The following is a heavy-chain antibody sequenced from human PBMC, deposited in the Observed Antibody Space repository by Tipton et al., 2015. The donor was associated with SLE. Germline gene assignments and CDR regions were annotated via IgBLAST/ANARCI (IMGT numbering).Heavy chain of an antibody. CDR3: ARSGSPGWFFDL. Sequence: TLSLTCTVSGGSISTTTYFWNWIRQPAGRGLEWIGRGFAGGLTDYNPSLSSRVTMSLDTSKNQFSLRLTSVTAADTAVYYCARSGSPGWFFDLWCRGTLVTVSS. CDR2: GFAGGLT. CDR1: GGSISTTTYF. J-gene: IGHJ2*01. V-gene: IGHV4-61*02.